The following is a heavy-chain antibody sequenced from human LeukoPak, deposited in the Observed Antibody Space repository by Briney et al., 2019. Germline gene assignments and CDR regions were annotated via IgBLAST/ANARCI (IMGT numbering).Heavy chain of an antibody. CDR2: IYYSGST. CDR1: GGSISSYY. V-gene: IGHV4-59*08. J-gene: IGHJ6*02. Sequence: PSETLSLTCTVSGGSISSYYWSWIRQPPGKGLEWIGYIYYSGSTNDNPSLKSRVTISVDTSKNQFSLKLSSVTAADTAVYYCARHDYYYYYGMDVWGQGTTVTVSS. CDR3: ARHDYYYYYGMDV.